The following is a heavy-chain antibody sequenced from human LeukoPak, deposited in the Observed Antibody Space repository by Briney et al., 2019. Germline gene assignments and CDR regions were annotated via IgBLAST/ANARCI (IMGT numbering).Heavy chain of an antibody. CDR1: GYTFTSYG. J-gene: IGHJ1*01. CDR3: ARVRGGGNSASKPQH. CDR2: ISAYNGNT. D-gene: IGHD4-23*01. Sequence: GASVKVSCKASGYTFTSYGISWVRQAPGQGLEWMGWISAYNGNTNYAQKLQGRVTMTTDTSTSTAYMELRSLRSDDTAVYYCARVRGGGNSASKPQHWGQGTLVTVSS. V-gene: IGHV1-18*01.